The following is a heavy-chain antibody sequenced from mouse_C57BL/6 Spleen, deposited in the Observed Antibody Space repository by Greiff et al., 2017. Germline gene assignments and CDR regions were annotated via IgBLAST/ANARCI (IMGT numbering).Heavy chain of an antibody. CDR1: GFTFSSYG. J-gene: IGHJ2*01. Sequence: EVMLVESGGDLVKPGGSLKLSCAASGFTFSSYGMSWVRQTPDKRLEWVATISSGGSYTYYPDSVKGRFTISRDNAKNTLYLQMSSLKSEDTAMYYCAREDYGNYFDYWGQGTTLTVSS. CDR2: ISSGGSYT. V-gene: IGHV5-6*01. D-gene: IGHD2-1*01. CDR3: AREDYGNYFDY.